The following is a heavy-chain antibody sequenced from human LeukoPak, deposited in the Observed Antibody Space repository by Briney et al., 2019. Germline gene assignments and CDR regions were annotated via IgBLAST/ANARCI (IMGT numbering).Heavy chain of an antibody. CDR2: INHSGST. D-gene: IGHD3-22*01. Sequence: PSETLSLTCAVYGGSFSGYYWSWIRQPPGKGLEWIGEINHSGSTNYNPSLKSRATISVDTSKNQFSLKLSSVTAADTAVYYCARGYYYDSSGYVIDYWGQGTLVTVSS. V-gene: IGHV4-34*01. J-gene: IGHJ4*02. CDR1: GGSFSGYY. CDR3: ARGYYYDSSGYVIDY.